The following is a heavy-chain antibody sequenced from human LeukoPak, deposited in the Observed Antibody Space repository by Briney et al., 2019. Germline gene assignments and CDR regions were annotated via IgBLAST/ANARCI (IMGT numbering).Heavy chain of an antibody. J-gene: IGHJ4*02. V-gene: IGHV1-18*01. CDR2: ISAYNGNT. D-gene: IGHD3-16*02. Sequence: EASVKVPCKASGYTFTSYGISWVRQAPGQGLEWMGWISAYNGNTNYAQKLQGRVTMTTDTSTSTAYMELRSLRSDDTAVYYCARHMITFGGVIVISPYFDYWGQGTLVTVSS. CDR3: ARHMITFGGVIVISPYFDY. CDR1: GYTFTSYG.